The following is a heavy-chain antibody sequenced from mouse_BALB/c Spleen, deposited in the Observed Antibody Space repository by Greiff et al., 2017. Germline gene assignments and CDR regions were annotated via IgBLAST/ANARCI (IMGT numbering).Heavy chain of an antibody. V-gene: IGHV5-4*02. Sequence: EVHLVESGGGLVKPGGSLKLSCAASGFTFSDYYMYWVRQTPEKRLEWVATISDGGSYTYYPDSVKGRFTISRDNAKNNLYLQMSSLKSEDTAMYYCARRGLDYYGSSDYAMDYWGQGTSVTVSS. J-gene: IGHJ4*01. CDR1: GFTFSDYY. CDR2: ISDGGSYT. D-gene: IGHD1-1*01. CDR3: ARRGLDYYGSSDYAMDY.